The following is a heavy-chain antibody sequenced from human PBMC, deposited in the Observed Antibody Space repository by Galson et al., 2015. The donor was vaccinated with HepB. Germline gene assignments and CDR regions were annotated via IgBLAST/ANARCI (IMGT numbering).Heavy chain of an antibody. J-gene: IGHJ6*02. CDR3: ARDLRIQPNYYHFYALDV. CDR1: GFTFSDYY. Sequence: SLRLSCAASGFTFSDYYMSWIRQAPGKGLEWVSYISSTNINWMYYTDSVKGRFTISRDNAKNSLYLQMNSLRAEDTAVYYCARDLRIQPNYYHFYALDVWGQGTTVTVSS. D-gene: IGHD5-18*01. CDR2: ISSTNINWM. V-gene: IGHV3-11*01.